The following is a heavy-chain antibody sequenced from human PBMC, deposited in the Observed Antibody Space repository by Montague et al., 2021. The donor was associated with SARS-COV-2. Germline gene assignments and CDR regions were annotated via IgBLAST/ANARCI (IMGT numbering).Heavy chain of an antibody. J-gene: IGHJ6*02. V-gene: IGHV4-34*01. Sequence: SETLSLTCAVYGGSFSGYHWSWIRRPPGKGLEWIGEVNHSGSTNYNPSLKSRVTISADTSKNQFSLKLSSVTAADTAVYYCARDRARGNIKGMDVWGRGTTVTVSS. CDR1: GGSFSGYH. D-gene: IGHD3-10*01. CDR2: VNHSGST. CDR3: ARDRARGNIKGMDV.